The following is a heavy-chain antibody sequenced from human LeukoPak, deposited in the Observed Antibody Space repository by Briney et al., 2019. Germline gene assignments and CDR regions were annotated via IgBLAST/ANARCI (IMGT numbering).Heavy chain of an antibody. CDR2: INPNSGGT. V-gene: IGHV1-2*02. CDR1: GYTFTGYY. D-gene: IGHD3-9*01. J-gene: IGHJ6*02. CDR3: ARDGVKQYFDSHASHHYYYYYGMDV. Sequence: ASVKVSCKASGYTFTGYYMHWVRQAPGQGLEWMGWINPNSGGTNYAQKLQGRVTMTTDTSTSTAYMELRSLRSDDTAVYYCARDGVKQYFDSHASHHYYYYYGMDVWGQGTTVTVSS.